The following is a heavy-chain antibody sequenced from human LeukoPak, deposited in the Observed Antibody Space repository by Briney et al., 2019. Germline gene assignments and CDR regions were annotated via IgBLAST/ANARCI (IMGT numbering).Heavy chain of an antibody. V-gene: IGHV3-21*01. CDR3: AREDIAVAGYFDY. CDR2: ISSSSYI. Sequence: GGSLRLSCAASGFTFSSYSMNWVRQAPGKGLEWVSSISSSSYIYYADSVKGRFTISRDNAKNSLYLQMNSLRAEDTAVYYCAREDIAVAGYFDYWGQGTLVTVSS. J-gene: IGHJ4*02. CDR1: GFTFSSYS. D-gene: IGHD6-19*01.